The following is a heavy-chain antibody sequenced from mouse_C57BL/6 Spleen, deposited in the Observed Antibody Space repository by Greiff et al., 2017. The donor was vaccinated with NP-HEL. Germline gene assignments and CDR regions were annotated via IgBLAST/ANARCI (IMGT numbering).Heavy chain of an antibody. V-gene: IGHV1-15*01. CDR1: GYTFTDYE. J-gene: IGHJ3*01. D-gene: IGHD4-1*01. Sequence: SGAELVRPGASVTLSCKASGYTFTDYEMHWVKQTPVHGLEWIGAIDPETGGTAYNQKFKGKAILTADKSSSTAYMELRSLTSEDSAVYYCTRKGQKLGPAWFAYWGQGTLVTVSA. CDR2: IDPETGGT. CDR3: TRKGQKLGPAWFAY.